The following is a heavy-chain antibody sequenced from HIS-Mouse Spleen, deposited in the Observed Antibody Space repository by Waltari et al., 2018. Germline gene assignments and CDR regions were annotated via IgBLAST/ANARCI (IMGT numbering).Heavy chain of an antibody. CDR1: GFTFSSYG. CDR3: AKPTGIAAAGFDY. J-gene: IGHJ4*02. V-gene: IGHV3-30*18. D-gene: IGHD6-13*01. Sequence: QVQLVESGGGVVQPGRSLRLSCAASGFTFSSYGMHWVRQAPGKGREWVAVISYDGSNKYYADSVKGRFTISRDNSKNTLYLQMNSLRAEDTAVYYCAKPTGIAAAGFDYWGQGTLVTVSS. CDR2: ISYDGSNK.